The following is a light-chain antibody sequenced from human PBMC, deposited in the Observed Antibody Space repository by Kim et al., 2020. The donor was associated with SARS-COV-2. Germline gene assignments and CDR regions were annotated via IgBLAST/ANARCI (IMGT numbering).Light chain of an antibody. CDR1: QSVGTS. J-gene: IGKJ5*01. Sequence: FPVERTTLSCRASQSVGTSLGWYQHKPGQAPRLIIYGASNRATGIPGRFSGSGSGTDFTLRISNLESEDFAVYYCQQHSSWPPITFGQGTRLEIK. CDR2: GAS. CDR3: QQHSSWPPIT. V-gene: IGKV3-11*01.